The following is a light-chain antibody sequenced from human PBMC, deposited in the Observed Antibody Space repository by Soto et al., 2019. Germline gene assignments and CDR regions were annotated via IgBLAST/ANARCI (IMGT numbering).Light chain of an antibody. V-gene: IGKV1-39*01. CDR3: QQSYSTPWT. CDR2: AAS. Sequence: DIQMTQSPSSLSASVGDRVTITCRASQSISSYLNWYQQKPGKAPKLLIYAASSLQSGVPSRFSGSGSGTDCTLTSSSRQPEEGATYDCQQSYSTPWTFGQGTKVEIK. J-gene: IGKJ1*01. CDR1: QSISSY.